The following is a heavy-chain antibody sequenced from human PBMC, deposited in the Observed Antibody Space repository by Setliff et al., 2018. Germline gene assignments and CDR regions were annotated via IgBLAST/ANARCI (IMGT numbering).Heavy chain of an antibody. CDR1: GFHFNSYG. J-gene: IGHJ2*01. CDR3: AKDASDYYWYFNV. V-gene: IGHV3-30*02. Sequence: PGGSLRLSCAASGFHFNSYGMHWVRQAPGKGLEWVAALGYDGTNEYYADSVKGRFTISRDNSKNTLYLQMNSLRREDTAVYYCAKDASDYYWYFNVWGRGTLVTVSS. D-gene: IGHD4-17*01. CDR2: LGYDGTNE.